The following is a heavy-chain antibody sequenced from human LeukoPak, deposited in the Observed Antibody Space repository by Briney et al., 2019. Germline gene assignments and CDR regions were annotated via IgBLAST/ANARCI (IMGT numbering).Heavy chain of an antibody. J-gene: IGHJ5*02. D-gene: IGHD3-22*01. CDR3: ARATGYYDSSGYHNTPEGGWFDP. CDR1: GGSISSGGYS. Sequence: SETLSLTCAVSGGSISSGGYSWSWIRQPPGTGLEWIGYIYHSGSTYYNPSLKSRVTISVDRSKNQFSLKLSSVTAADTAVYYCARATGYYDSSGYHNTPEGGWFDPWGQGTLVTVSS. CDR2: IYHSGST. V-gene: IGHV4-30-2*01.